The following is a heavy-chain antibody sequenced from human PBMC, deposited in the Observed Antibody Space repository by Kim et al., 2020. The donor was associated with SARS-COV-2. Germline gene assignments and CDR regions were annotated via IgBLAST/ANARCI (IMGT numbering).Heavy chain of an antibody. V-gene: IGHV4-38-2*02. CDR2: IYHSGST. Sequence: SETLSLTCTVSGYSISSGYYWGWIRQPPGKGLEWIGSIYHSGSTYYNPSLKSRVTISVDTSKNQVSLKLSSVTAADTAGDYCARGIAGSSGWYGDWGQGNLVTVSS. J-gene: IGHJ4*02. CDR1: GYSISSGYY. D-gene: IGHD6-19*01. CDR3: ARGIAGSSGWYGD.